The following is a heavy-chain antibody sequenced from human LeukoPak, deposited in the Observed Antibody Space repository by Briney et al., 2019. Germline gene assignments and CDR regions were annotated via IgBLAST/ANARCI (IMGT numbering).Heavy chain of an antibody. J-gene: IGHJ5*02. D-gene: IGHD6-13*01. CDR1: GYTFTGYY. CDR2: ISPNSGGT. CDR3: ARDRQQLVKDWFDP. V-gene: IGHV1-2*02. Sequence: ASVKVSCKASGYTFTGYYMHWVRQAPGQGLEWMGWISPNSGGTNYAQKFQGRVTMTRDTSISTAYMELSRLRSDDTAVYYCARDRQQLVKDWFDPWGQGTLVTVSS.